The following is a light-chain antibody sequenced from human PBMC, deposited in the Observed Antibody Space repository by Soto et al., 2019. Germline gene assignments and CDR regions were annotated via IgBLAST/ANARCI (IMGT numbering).Light chain of an antibody. J-gene: IGKJ1*01. CDR3: QQYNTYWT. Sequence: DIQMTQSPSTLSASVGDRVTITCRASQSISSWLAWYQQKPGKAPKVLIYKASSLEIGVPSRFSGSGSGTEFTLTISRLQPDDFATYYCQQYNTYWTFGQGTKVEI. CDR2: KAS. V-gene: IGKV1-5*03. CDR1: QSISSW.